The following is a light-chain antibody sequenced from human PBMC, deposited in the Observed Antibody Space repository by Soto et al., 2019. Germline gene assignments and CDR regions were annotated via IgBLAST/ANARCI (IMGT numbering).Light chain of an antibody. Sequence: QSVLTQPPSVSGATGQRVTISCTGSSSNIGTGYDVHWYQQLPGTAPKLLIYGNNNRPSGVPDRFSGSRSATSASLAITGLQAEDEAVYFCQSYDSSLSGTVFGGGTQLTVL. CDR1: SSNIGTGYD. CDR3: QSYDSSLSGTV. J-gene: IGLJ7*01. V-gene: IGLV1-40*01. CDR2: GNN.